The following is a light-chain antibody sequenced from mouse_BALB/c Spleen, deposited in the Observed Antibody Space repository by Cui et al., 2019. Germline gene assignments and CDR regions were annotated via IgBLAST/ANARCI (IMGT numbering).Light chain of an antibody. CDR1: QEINKY. Sequence: DSQMTSSPSSLPASLGGQVTLSYKASQEINKYLPWYQHKPGKGPSLLIHYPSTLQPGIPSRFSGSGSGRDYSFSISNLEPEDIATYYCLQYDNLLYAFGGRTKLEIK. J-gene: IGKJ2*01. V-gene: IGKV19-93*01. CDR3: LQYDNLLYA. CDR2: YPS.